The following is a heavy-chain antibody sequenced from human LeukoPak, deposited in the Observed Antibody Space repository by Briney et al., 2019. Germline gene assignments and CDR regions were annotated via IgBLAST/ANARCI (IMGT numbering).Heavy chain of an antibody. CDR3: ARGHGRNYYYYMDV. D-gene: IGHD2-15*01. CDR1: GYTFTSYG. J-gene: IGHJ6*03. CDR2: MNPNSGNT. V-gene: IGHV1-8*02. Sequence: GSVKVSCKASGYTFTSYGISWVRQATGQGLEWMGWMNPNSGNTGYAQKFQGRVTMTRNTSISTAYMELSSLRSEDTAVYYCARGHGRNYYYYMDVWGKGTTVTISS.